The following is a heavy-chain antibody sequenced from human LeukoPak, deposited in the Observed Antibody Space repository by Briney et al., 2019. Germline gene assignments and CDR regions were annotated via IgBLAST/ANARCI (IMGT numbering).Heavy chain of an antibody. J-gene: IGHJ6*02. CDR1: GFTFSSYS. V-gene: IGHV3-21*01. Sequence: GGSLRLSCAASGFTFSSYSMNWVRQAPGKGLEWVSSISSSSSYIYYADSVEGRFTISRDNAKNSLYLQMNSLRAEDTAVYYCARALIRITIFGVVTDYGMDVWGQGTTVTVSS. CDR2: ISSSSSYI. CDR3: ARALIRITIFGVVTDYGMDV. D-gene: IGHD3-3*01.